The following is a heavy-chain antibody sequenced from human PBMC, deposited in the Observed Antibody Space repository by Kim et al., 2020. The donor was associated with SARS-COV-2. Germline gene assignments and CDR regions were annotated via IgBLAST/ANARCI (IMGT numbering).Heavy chain of an antibody. CDR1: GFTFSSYA. V-gene: IGHV3-23*01. D-gene: IGHD4-17*01. CDR2: ISGIGDTT. J-gene: IGHJ4*02. CDR3: AKVRNAVTTAASNY. Sequence: GGSLRLSCAASGFTFSSYAMSWVRQAPGKGLEWVSAISGIGDTTYYADSVKGRFTISRDNSKNTVYLQMNSLRAEDTAVYYCAKVRNAVTTAASNYWGQGTLVTVSS.